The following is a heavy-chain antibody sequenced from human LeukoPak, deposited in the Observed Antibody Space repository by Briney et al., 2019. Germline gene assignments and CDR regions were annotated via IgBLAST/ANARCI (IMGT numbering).Heavy chain of an antibody. CDR2: ISGSGGST. CDR1: GFTFSSYA. D-gene: IGHD3-16*02. CDR3: AKFTFGRVIVNSGYFDY. Sequence: GGSLRLSCAASGFTFSSYAMSWVRQAPGKGLEWVSAISGSGGSTYYADSVKGRFTISRDNSKNTLYLQMNSLRAEDTAVYYCAKFTFGRVIVNSGYFDYWGQGTLVTVSS. J-gene: IGHJ4*02. V-gene: IGHV3-23*01.